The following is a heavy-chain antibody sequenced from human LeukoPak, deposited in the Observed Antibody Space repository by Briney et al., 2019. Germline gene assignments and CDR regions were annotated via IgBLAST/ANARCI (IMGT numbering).Heavy chain of an antibody. CDR2: INERGSER. J-gene: IGHJ4*02. CDR3: ARVTWTGVAD. CDR1: GFTFSSDW. D-gene: IGHD3/OR15-3a*01. Sequence: GGSLRLSCATSGFTFSSDWMNWVRQAPGKGLEWVASINERGSERYYVDSVKGRLTISRDDAKKSVYLQMNSLRAEDTAVYYCARVTWTGVADWGQGTLVTVSS. V-gene: IGHV3-7*01.